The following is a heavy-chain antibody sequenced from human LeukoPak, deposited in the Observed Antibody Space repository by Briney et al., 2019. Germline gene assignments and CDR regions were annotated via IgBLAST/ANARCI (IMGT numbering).Heavy chain of an antibody. CDR1: GGSFSGYY. V-gene: IGHV4-34*01. J-gene: IGHJ4*02. D-gene: IGHD3-22*01. Sequence: SETLSLTCAVYGGSFSGYYWSWIRQPPGKGLEWIGEINHSGSTNYNPSLKSRVTISVDTSKNQFSLKLSSVTAADTAVYYCARGQRLHYDSSGYKALSYWGQGTLVTVSS. CDR3: ARGQRLHYDSSGYKALSY. CDR2: INHSGST.